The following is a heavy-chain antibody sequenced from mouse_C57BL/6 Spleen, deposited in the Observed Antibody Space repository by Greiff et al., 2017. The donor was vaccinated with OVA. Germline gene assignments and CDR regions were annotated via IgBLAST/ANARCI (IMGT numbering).Heavy chain of an antibody. CDR1: GFTFSSYA. J-gene: IGHJ1*03. D-gene: IGHD1-1*01. V-gene: IGHV5-4*01. CDR2: ISDGGSYT. CDR3: AREGSSYGDWYFDV. Sequence: DVKLVESGGGLVKPGGSLKLSCAASGFTFSSYAMSWVRQTPEKRLEWVATISDGGSYTYYPDNVKGRFTISRDNAKNNLYLQMSHLKSEDTAMYYCAREGSSYGDWYFDVWGTGTTVTVSS.